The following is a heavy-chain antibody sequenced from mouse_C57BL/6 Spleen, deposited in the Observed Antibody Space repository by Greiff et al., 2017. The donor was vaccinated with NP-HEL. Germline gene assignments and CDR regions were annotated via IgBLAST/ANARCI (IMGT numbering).Heavy chain of an antibody. J-gene: IGHJ3*01. CDR2: IYPGDGDT. Sequence: QVQLQQSGPELVKPGASVKISCKASGYAFSSSWMNWVKQRPGKGLEWIGRIYPGDGDTNYNGKFKGKATLTADKSSSTAYMQLSSLTSEDSAVYFCASGGTWTYGNLAWFAYWGQGTLVTVSA. D-gene: IGHD2-1*01. CDR3: ASGGTWTYGNLAWFAY. V-gene: IGHV1-82*01. CDR1: GYAFSSSW.